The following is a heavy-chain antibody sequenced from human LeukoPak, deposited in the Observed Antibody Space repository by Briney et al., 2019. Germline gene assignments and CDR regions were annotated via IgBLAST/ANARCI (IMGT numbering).Heavy chain of an antibody. D-gene: IGHD3-10*01. CDR3: AGRMVRGVSRRNNWFDP. CDR2: INPNSGGT. Sequence: GASVKVSCKASGYTFTGYYMHWVRQAPGQGLEWMGWINPNSGGTNYAQKFQGRVTMTRDTSISTAYMELSRLRSDDTAVYYCAGRMVRGVSRRNNWFDPWGQGTLVTVSS. CDR1: GYTFTGYY. J-gene: IGHJ5*02. V-gene: IGHV1-2*02.